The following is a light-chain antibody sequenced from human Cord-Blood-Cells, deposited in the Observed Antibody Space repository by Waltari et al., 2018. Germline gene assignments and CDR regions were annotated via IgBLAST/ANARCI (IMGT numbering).Light chain of an antibody. V-gene: IGLV2-8*01. CDR1: SRDVGGYNY. Sequence: QSALTQPPSASGSPGQSVTISCTGTSRDVGGYNYVSWYQQHPGKAPKLMIYEVSKRPSGVPDRFSGSKSGNTASLTVSGLQAEDEADYYCSSYAGSNKRVFGTGTKVTVL. CDR3: SSYAGSNKRV. J-gene: IGLJ1*01. CDR2: EVS.